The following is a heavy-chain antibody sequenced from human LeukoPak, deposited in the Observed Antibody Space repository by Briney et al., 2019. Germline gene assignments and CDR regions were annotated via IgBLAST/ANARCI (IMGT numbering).Heavy chain of an antibody. D-gene: IGHD1-14*01. CDR3: TRSASSYRGYFDY. Sequence: PGGSLRLSCAASGFTISTYEMNWVRQAPGKGLEWVGFIRSKAYGGTTEYAASVKGRFTISRDDSKSIAYLQMNSLKTEDTAVYYCTRSASSYRGYFDYWGQGTLVTVSS. V-gene: IGHV3-49*04. CDR1: GFTISTYE. J-gene: IGHJ4*02. CDR2: IRSKAYGGTT.